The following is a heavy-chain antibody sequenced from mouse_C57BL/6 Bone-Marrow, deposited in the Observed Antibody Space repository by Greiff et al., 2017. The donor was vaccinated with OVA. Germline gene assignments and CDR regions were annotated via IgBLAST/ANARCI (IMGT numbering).Heavy chain of an antibody. CDR2: IDPSDSYT. J-gene: IGHJ4*01. V-gene: IGHV1-69*01. CDR1: GYTFTSYW. D-gene: IGHD2-1*01. Sequence: QVQLQQPGAELVMPGASVKLSCKASGYTFTSYWMHWVKQRPGQGLEWIGEIDPSDSYTNYNQKFKGKSTLTVDKSSSTAYMQLSSLTSEDSAVYYCARVVYLLAMDYWGQGTSVTVSS. CDR3: ARVVYLLAMDY.